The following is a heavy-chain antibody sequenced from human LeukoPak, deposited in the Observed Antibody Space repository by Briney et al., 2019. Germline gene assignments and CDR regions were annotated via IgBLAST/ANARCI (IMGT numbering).Heavy chain of an antibody. CDR2: INPSGGST. Sequence: GASVKVSCKASGYTFTSYYMHWVRQAPGQGLEWMGIINPSGGSTSYAQKLQGRVTMTTDTSTSTAYMELRSLRSDDTAVYYCATSDTSYNTAAVAFDYWGQGTLVTVSS. D-gene: IGHD6-13*01. CDR1: GYTFTSYY. CDR3: ATSDTSYNTAAVAFDY. J-gene: IGHJ4*02. V-gene: IGHV1-46*01.